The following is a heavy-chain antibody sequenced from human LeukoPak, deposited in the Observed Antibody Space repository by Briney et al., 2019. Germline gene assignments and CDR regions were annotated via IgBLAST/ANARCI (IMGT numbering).Heavy chain of an antibody. J-gene: IGHJ6*03. CDR3: ARGKLPPTVADYYMDV. Sequence: SVKVSCKASGGTFSNYAISWVRQAPGQGLEWMGGIIPIFGTANYAQKFRGRVTITADKSTRTAYMELSSLRSEDTAVYYCARGKLPPTVADYYMDVWGKGTTVTVSS. CDR1: GGTFSNYA. V-gene: IGHV1-69*06. CDR2: IIPIFGTA. D-gene: IGHD6-19*01.